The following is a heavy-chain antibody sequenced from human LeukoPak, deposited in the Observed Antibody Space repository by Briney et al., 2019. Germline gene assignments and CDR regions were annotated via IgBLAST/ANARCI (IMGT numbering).Heavy chain of an antibody. V-gene: IGHV3-30-3*01. CDR1: GFTFSSYA. D-gene: IGHD1-26*01. CDR2: ISYDGSNK. Sequence: PGGSLRLSCAASGFTFSSYAMHWVRQAPGKGLEWVAVISYDGSNKYYADSVKGRFPIPRDNSKNTLYLQMDSVGADDTAVYYCARDLAWDYDYWGQGTLVTVSS. CDR3: ARDLAWDYDY. J-gene: IGHJ4*02.